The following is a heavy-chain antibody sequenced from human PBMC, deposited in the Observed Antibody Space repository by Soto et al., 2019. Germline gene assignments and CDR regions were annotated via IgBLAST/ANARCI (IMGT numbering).Heavy chain of an antibody. D-gene: IGHD6-13*01. CDR2: INPSGGST. Sequence: QVQLVQSGAEVKKPGASVKVSCKASGYTFTRYYMHWVRQAPGQGLEWMGIINPSGGSTSYAQKFQGRGTMTRDTSTSTVYMELSSLRSEDTAVYYCARDLGARYGIRPWGQGTLVTVSS. J-gene: IGHJ5*02. CDR3: ARDLGARYGIRP. V-gene: IGHV1-46*01. CDR1: GYTFTRYY.